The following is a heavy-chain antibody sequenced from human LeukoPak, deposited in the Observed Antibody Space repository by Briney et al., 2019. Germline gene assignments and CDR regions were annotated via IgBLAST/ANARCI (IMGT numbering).Heavy chain of an antibody. CDR2: ISYDGSNE. Sequence: GRSLRLSCAASGFTFSNYGMHWVRQAPGKGLEWLAVISYDGSNEYYADSVKGRFTISRDTSRNTLYLQMNSLRAEDTALYYCARKFLTGRLIDYWGQGTLVTVSS. V-gene: IGHV3-30*03. CDR1: GFTFSNYG. D-gene: IGHD7-27*01. J-gene: IGHJ4*02. CDR3: ARKFLTGRLIDY.